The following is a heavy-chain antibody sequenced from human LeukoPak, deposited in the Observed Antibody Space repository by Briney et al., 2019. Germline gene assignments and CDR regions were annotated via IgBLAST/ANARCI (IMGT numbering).Heavy chain of an antibody. CDR1: GGSISSSSYY. V-gene: IGHV4-39*07. Sequence: PSETLSLTCTVSGGSISSSSYYWGWIRQPPGKGLEWIGSIYYSGSTYYNPSLKSRVTISVDTSKNQFSLKLSSVTAADTAVYYCARGGLRIAAAGRRRRVWFDPWGQGTLVTVSS. D-gene: IGHD6-13*01. CDR2: IYYSGST. J-gene: IGHJ5*02. CDR3: ARGGLRIAAAGRRRRVWFDP.